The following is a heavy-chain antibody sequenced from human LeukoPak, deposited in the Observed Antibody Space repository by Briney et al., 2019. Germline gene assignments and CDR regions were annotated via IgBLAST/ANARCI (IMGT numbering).Heavy chain of an antibody. CDR3: AKGDSGSYYVYFQH. V-gene: IGHV3-9*01. Sequence: GGSLRLSCAASGFTFDDYAMHWVRQAPGKGLEWVSGISWSSGSIGYADSVKGRFTISRDNAKNSLYLQMNSLRAEDTALYYCAKGDSGSYYVYFQHWGQGTPVTVSS. CDR1: GFTFDDYA. D-gene: IGHD1-26*01. CDR2: ISWSSGSI. J-gene: IGHJ1*01.